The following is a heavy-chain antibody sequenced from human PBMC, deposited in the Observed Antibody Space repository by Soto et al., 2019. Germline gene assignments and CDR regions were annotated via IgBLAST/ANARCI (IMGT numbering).Heavy chain of an antibody. CDR3: AREGYGDYGY. V-gene: IGHV1-18*01. D-gene: IGHD4-17*01. CDR2: ISTYNGNT. Sequence: QVQLVQSGAEVKKPGTSVKVSCKASGYTFTSNGISWVRQAPGQGLEWMGWISTYNGNTNYAQKLQGRVTMTRDTSKSIANMELRDLRSDDTAVYYCAREGYGDYGYWGQGSLVTVSS. CDR1: GYTFTSNG. J-gene: IGHJ4*02.